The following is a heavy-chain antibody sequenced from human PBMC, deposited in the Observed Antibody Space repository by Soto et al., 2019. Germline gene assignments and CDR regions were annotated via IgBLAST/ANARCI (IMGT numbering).Heavy chain of an antibody. CDR3: ARDDYSDYTEDGCET. Sequence: QVQLVQSGAEVKTPGSSVKVSCKASGGTFSSDTVSWVRQAPGQGLEWMGRIIPMFDMSEYADKFQGRATITADESATTVYMELSSLTSDDTAMYFCARDDYSDYTEDGCETGGQGTVVTVSS. CDR2: IIPMFDMS. D-gene: IGHD4-17*01. V-gene: IGHV1-69*08. CDR1: GGTFSSDT. J-gene: IGHJ3*01.